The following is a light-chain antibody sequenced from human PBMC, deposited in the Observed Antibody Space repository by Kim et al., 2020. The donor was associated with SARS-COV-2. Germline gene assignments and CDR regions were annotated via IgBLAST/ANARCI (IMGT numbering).Light chain of an antibody. Sequence: SASVGDRVTITCRASQSISGWLAWYQQKPGKAPKLLLYDASSVESGVPSRFSGSGSGTEFTLTISSLQPDDFATYYCQQYRSRWTFGQGTKVDIK. V-gene: IGKV1-5*01. CDR3: QQYRSRWT. CDR1: QSISGW. J-gene: IGKJ1*01. CDR2: DAS.